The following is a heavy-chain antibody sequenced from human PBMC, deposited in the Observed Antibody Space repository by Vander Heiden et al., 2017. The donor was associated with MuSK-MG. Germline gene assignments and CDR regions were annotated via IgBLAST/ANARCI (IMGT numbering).Heavy chain of an antibody. J-gene: IGHJ4*02. V-gene: IGHV3-73*01. Sequence: EVQLVESGGGLVQPGGSLKLSCAASGFTFSGSAMHWVRQASGKGLEWVGRIRSKANSYATAYAASVKGRFTISRDDSKNTAYLQMNSLKTEDTAVYYCTRLIRSGSFDYWGQGTLVTVSS. CDR1: GFTFSGSA. CDR3: TRLIRSGSFDY. D-gene: IGHD3-10*01. CDR2: IRSKANSYAT.